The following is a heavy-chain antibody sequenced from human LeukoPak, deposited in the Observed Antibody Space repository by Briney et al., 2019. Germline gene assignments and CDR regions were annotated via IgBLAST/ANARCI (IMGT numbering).Heavy chain of an antibody. J-gene: IGHJ4*02. Sequence: SETLSLTCTVSGGSINGYYWSWIRQPAGKGLEWIGRIYTSGSTNYNPSLKSRVTMSVDTSKNQFSLKLSSVTAADTAVYYCARARKTAWSKNPRIAAAMYYFDYWGQGTLVTVSS. V-gene: IGHV4-4*07. CDR1: GGSINGYY. D-gene: IGHD6-13*01. CDR2: IYTSGST. CDR3: ARARKTAWSKNPRIAAAMYYFDY.